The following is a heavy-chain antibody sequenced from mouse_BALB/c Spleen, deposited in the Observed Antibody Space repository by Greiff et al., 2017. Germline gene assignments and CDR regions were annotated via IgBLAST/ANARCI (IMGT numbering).Heavy chain of an antibody. CDR3: AREDGYYLYAMDY. CDR2: IWAGGST. V-gene: IGHV2-9*02. D-gene: IGHD2-3*01. J-gene: IGHJ4*01. CDR1: GFSLTSYG. Sequence: QVQLKESGPGLVAPSQSLSITCTVSGFSLTSYGVHWVRQPPGKGLEWLGVIWAGGSTNYNSALMSRLSISKDNSKSQVFLKMNSLQTDDTAMYYCAREDGYYLYAMDYWGQGTSVTVSS.